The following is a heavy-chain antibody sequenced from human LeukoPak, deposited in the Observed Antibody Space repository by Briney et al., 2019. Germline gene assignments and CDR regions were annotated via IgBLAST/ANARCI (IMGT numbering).Heavy chain of an antibody. V-gene: IGHV3-48*01. J-gene: IGHJ3*02. CDR1: GFNFNTHW. CDR3: ARLYYDFWSGSAFDI. Sequence: PGGSLRLSCVASGFNFNTHWMNWVRQAPGKGLEWVSYISSSSSTIYYADSVKGRFTISRDNAKNSLYLQMNSLRAEDTAVYYCARLYYDFWSGSAFDIWGQGTMVTVSS. D-gene: IGHD3-3*01. CDR2: ISSSSSTI.